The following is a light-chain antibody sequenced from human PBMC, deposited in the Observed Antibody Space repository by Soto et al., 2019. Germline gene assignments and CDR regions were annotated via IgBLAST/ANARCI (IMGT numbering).Light chain of an antibody. Sequence: VLTQSPATLSLSAGDSAIVSCRASQSIGTYLAWYQQKRGQSPRLLIYDDSTRATGIPARLSGSGSGTEFTLTINRLQSDDFAIYYCQQYTDWPRTCGQGTKVDIK. J-gene: IGKJ1*01. CDR2: DDS. CDR1: QSIGTY. CDR3: QQYTDWPRT. V-gene: IGKV3-15*01.